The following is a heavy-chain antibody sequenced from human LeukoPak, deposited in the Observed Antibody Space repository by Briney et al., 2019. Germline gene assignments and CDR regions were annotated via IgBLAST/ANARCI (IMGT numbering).Heavy chain of an antibody. D-gene: IGHD3-22*01. Sequence: PSETLSLTCTVSGGSISSSSYYWGWIRQPPGKGLEWIGSIYYSGSTYYNPSLKSRVTISVDTSKNQFSLKLSSVTAADTAVYYCARESFYYYDSSGYYYWGQGTLVTVSS. CDR2: IYYSGST. CDR1: GGSISSSSYY. CDR3: ARESFYYYDSSGYYY. J-gene: IGHJ4*02. V-gene: IGHV4-39*07.